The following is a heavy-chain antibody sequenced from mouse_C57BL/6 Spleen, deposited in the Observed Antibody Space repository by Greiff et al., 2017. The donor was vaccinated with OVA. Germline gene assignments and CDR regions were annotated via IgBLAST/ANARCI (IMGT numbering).Heavy chain of an antibody. J-gene: IGHJ2*01. Sequence: VQLQQSGPELVKPGASVKISCKASGYAFSSSWMNWVKQRPGKGLEWIGRIYPGDGDTNYNGKFKGKATLTADKSSSTAYMQLSSLTSEDSAVYCCARRGDYYGSLYYFDYWGQGTTLTVSS. V-gene: IGHV1-82*01. CDR1: GYAFSSSW. CDR2: IYPGDGDT. D-gene: IGHD1-1*01. CDR3: ARRGDYYGSLYYFDY.